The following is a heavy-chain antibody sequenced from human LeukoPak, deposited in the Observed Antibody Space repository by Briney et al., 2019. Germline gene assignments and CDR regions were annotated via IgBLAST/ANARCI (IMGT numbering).Heavy chain of an antibody. CDR2: ISAYNGNT. D-gene: IGHD3-9*01. J-gene: IGHJ3*02. CDR1: GGTFSSYA. CDR3: ARYSDDILTGNYAFDI. V-gene: IGHV1-18*01. Sequence: ASVKVSCKASGGTFSSYAISWVRQAPGQGLEWMGWISAYNGNTNYAQKLQGRVTMTTDTSTSTAYMEVRSLKSDDTAVYYCARYSDDILTGNYAFDIWGQGTMVTVSS.